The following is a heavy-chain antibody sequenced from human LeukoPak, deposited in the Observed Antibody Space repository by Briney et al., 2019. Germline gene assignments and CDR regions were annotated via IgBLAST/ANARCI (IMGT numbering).Heavy chain of an antibody. CDR2: IKQDGSEK. V-gene: IGHV3-7*03. CDR1: GFTFSTYW. Sequence: GGSLRLSCAASGFTFSTYWMTWVRQAPGKGLEWVANIKQDGSEKYYVDSVKGRFTISRDNAKNSLYLQMNSLRAEDTAVYYCARDQWLPTGYYYYYMDVWGKGTTVTISS. J-gene: IGHJ6*03. CDR3: ARDQWLPTGYYYYYMDV. D-gene: IGHD6-19*01.